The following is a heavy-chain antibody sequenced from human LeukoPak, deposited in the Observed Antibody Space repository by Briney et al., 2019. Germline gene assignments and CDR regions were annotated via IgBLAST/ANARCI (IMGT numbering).Heavy chain of an antibody. Sequence: GASVKVSCKASGGTFSSYTISWVRQAPGQGLEWMGRIIPILGIANYAQKFQGRVTITADKSTSTAYMELSSLRSEDTAVYYCARARRTYQLLLSWFDPWAREPWSPSPQ. CDR3: ARARRTYQLLLSWFDP. CDR1: GGTFSSYT. D-gene: IGHD2-2*01. J-gene: IGHJ5*02. CDR2: IIPILGIA. V-gene: IGHV1-69*02.